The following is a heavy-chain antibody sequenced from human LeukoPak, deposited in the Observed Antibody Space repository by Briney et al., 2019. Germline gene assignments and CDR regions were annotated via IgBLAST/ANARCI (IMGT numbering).Heavy chain of an antibody. CDR2: IYYTGST. J-gene: IGHJ4*02. Sequence: ETLSLTCTVSGGSISSYYWSWIRQPPGKGLEWIGYIYYTGSTNYNPSLKSRVTISVDTSKTQFSLNLSSVTAADTAVYYCARILASGHSDYWGQGTLVTVSS. V-gene: IGHV4-59*08. CDR1: GGSISSYY. CDR3: ARILASGHSDY.